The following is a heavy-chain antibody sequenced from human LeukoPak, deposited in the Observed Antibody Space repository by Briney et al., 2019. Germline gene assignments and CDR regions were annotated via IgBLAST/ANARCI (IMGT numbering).Heavy chain of an antibody. J-gene: IGHJ6*02. CDR2: ISGSGTTI. CDR1: GFSFTSYA. D-gene: IGHD2-2*01. V-gene: IGHV3-23*01. Sequence: GGSLRLSCAASGFSFTSYAMSWVRQAPGKGLDWVSGISGSGTTIYYADSVKGRFTISRDTSKNTLYLQMNSLRAEDTAVYYCAKIRACTTTSCYRTYGMDVWGQGTTVTVSS. CDR3: AKIRACTTTSCYRTYGMDV.